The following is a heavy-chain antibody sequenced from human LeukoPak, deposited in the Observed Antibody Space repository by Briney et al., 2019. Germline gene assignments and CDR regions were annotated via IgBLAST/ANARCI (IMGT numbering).Heavy chain of an antibody. V-gene: IGHV4-39*01. CDR3: ARHDYDILTGYRPINY. CDR2: IYYSGST. D-gene: IGHD3-9*01. Sequence: SETLSLTCTVSGGSISSSSYYWGWIRQLPGKGLEWIGSIYYSGSTYYNPSLKSRVTISVDTSKNQFSLKLSSVTAADTAVYYCARHDYDILTGYRPINYWGQGTLVTVSS. CDR1: GGSISSSSYY. J-gene: IGHJ4*02.